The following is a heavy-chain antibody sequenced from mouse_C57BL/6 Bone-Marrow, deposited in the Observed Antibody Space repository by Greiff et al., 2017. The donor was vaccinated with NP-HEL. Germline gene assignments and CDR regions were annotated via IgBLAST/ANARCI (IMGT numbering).Heavy chain of an antibody. CDR3: ARLDFAY. CDR2: IWGVGST. CDR1: GFSLTSYG. J-gene: IGHJ3*01. V-gene: IGHV2-6*01. Sequence: VMLVESGPGLVAPSQCLSITCTVSGFSLTSYGVDWVRQSPGKGLEWLGVIWGVGSTNSNSALKSRLSISKDNSTSQVFLKMNSLQTDDTAMYYCARLDFAYWGQGTLVTVSA.